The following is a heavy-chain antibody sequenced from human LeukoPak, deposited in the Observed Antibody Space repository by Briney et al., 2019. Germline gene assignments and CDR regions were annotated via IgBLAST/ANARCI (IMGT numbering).Heavy chain of an antibody. CDR2: ISAYNGNT. CDR1: GYTFTSYG. J-gene: IGHJ4*02. V-gene: IGHV1-18*01. CDR3: ARGGGSDVVVPVAIDG. D-gene: IGHD2-2*01. Sequence: ASVKVSCKASGYTFTSYGISWVRQAPGQGLEWMGWISAYNGNTNYAQKLQGRVTMTTDTSTSTAYMELRSLRSEDTVVYYCARGGGSDVVVPVAIDGWGKEPLVTVSS.